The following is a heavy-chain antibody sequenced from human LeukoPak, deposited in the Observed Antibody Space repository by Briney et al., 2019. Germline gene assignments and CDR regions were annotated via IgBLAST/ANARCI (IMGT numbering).Heavy chain of an antibody. D-gene: IGHD1-26*01. Sequence: GGSLRLSCAASGFTFSSYGMHWVRQAPGKGLEWVAVIWYDGSNKYYADSVKGRFTISRDNSKNTLYPQMNSLRAEDTAVYYCAKDSYPYSGSYGVCFDYWGQGTLVTVSS. CDR2: IWYDGSNK. J-gene: IGHJ4*02. CDR1: GFTFSSYG. V-gene: IGHV3-33*06. CDR3: AKDSYPYSGSYGVCFDY.